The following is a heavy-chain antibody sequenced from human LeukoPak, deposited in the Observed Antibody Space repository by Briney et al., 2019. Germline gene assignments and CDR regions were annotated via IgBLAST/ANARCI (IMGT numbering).Heavy chain of an antibody. CDR1: GGSISSSSHY. J-gene: IGHJ4*02. V-gene: IGHV4-39*07. D-gene: IGHD5-18*01. CDR2: IYYSGST. Sequence: SETLSLTCTVSGGSISSSSHYWGWIRQPPGKGLEWIGSIYYSGSTYYNPSLKSRVTISVDTSKNQFSLKLSSVTAADTAVYYCARGRIQLWSILYYFDYWGQGTLVTVSS. CDR3: ARGRIQLWSILYYFDY.